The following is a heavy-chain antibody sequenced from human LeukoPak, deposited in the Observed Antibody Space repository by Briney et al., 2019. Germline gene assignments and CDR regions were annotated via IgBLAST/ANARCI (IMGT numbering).Heavy chain of an antibody. CDR3: ATVAVAGTGNYFDY. V-gene: IGHV3-21*01. Sequence: GGFLRLSCAASGFTFSSYSLTWVRQAPGKGLEWVSSISSSSNYIYYADSVKGRFTISRDNAKNSLYLQMNSLRAEDTAVYYCATVAVAGTGNYFDYWGQGTLVTVSS. J-gene: IGHJ4*02. D-gene: IGHD6-19*01. CDR2: ISSSSNYI. CDR1: GFTFSSYS.